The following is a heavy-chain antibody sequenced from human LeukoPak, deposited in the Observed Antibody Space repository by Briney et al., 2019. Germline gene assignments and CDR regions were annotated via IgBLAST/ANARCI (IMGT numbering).Heavy chain of an antibody. V-gene: IGHV3-53*01. Sequence: GGSLRLSCAASGFTVSSNYMSWVRQAPGKGLEWVSVIYSGGSTYYADSVKGRFTISRDNSKNTLYLQMNSLRAEDTAVYYCARAREGLRLGELSFIDYWGQGTLVTVSS. J-gene: IGHJ4*02. CDR1: GFTVSSNY. CDR2: IYSGGST. CDR3: ARAREGLRLGELSFIDY. D-gene: IGHD3-16*02.